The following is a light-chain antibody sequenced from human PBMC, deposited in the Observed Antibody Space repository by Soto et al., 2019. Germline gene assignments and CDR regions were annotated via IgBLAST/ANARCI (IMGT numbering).Light chain of an antibody. CDR2: AAS. V-gene: IGKV1-39*01. CDR3: QQSYTTPRT. J-gene: IGKJ1*01. CDR1: QSISTF. Sequence: DIQMPQSPSSLSASVGDRVSVTFRASQSISTFVNWYQQRPGEAPKLLIYAASSLQSGVPSRFSGSGSGADFTPTIGSLQHEDFAKYYCQQSYTTPRTCGKGTKV.